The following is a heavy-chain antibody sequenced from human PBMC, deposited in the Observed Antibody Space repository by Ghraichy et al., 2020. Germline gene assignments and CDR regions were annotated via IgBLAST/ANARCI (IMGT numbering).Heavy chain of an antibody. V-gene: IGHV4-61*01. CDR2: IYYSGST. D-gene: IGHD3-16*02. CDR1: GGSVSSGSYY. J-gene: IGHJ4*02. CDR3: ARVMRMITFGGVIVHPFDY. Sequence: SETLSLTCTVSGGSVSSGSYYWSWIRQPPGKGLEWIGYIYYSGSTNYNPSLKSRVTISVDTSKNQFSLKLSSVTAADTAVYYCARVMRMITFGGVIVHPFDYWGQGTLVTVSS.